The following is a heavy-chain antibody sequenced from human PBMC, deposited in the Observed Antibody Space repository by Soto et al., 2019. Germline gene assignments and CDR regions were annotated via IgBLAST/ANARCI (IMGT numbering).Heavy chain of an antibody. Sequence: PGGSLRVSCAASGFTFSSYGMHWVRQAPGKGLEWVAVIWYDGTNKYYVDSVKGRFTISKDNSKNTLYLQMNSLRAEDTAIYYCARDIGDQTSRWTDAFDIWGQESMFTVSS. CDR1: GFTFSSYG. V-gene: IGHV3-33*01. J-gene: IGHJ3*02. D-gene: IGHD6-13*01. CDR3: ARDIGDQTSRWTDAFDI. CDR2: IWYDGTNK.